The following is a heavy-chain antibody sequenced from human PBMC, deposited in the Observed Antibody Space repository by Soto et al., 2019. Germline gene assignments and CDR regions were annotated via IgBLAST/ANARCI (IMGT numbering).Heavy chain of an antibody. J-gene: IGHJ6*02. CDR2: ISPYNDYT. Sequence: QVQLVQSAAEVMKPGASVKVTCKASGYTFIRYGITWVRQAPGQGLEWVGWISPYNDYTEYAQKFHGRVTMTTDTSSRTVTMALRGLRSDDTAVYYCARGGYYDNFWKKLNYYGLDVWGQGTTVTVSS. CDR1: GYTFIRYG. CDR3: ARGGYYDNFWKKLNYYGLDV. V-gene: IGHV1-18*01. D-gene: IGHD3-16*01.